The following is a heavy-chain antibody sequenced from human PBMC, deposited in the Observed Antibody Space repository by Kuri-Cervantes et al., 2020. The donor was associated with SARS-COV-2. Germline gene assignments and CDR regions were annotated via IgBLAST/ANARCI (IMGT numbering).Heavy chain of an antibody. V-gene: IGHV4-38-2*02. CDR2: IYYSGST. J-gene: IGHJ6*03. D-gene: IGHD2-21*01. CDR3: ARDGAYCGGDCYSNDYYYYMDV. CDR1: GYSISSGYY. Sequence: GSLRLSCTVSGYSISSGYYWGWIRQPPGKGLEWIGYIYYSGSTNYNPSLKSRVTISVDTSKNQFSLKLSSVTAADTAVYYCARDGAYCGGDCYSNDYYYYMDVWGKGTTVTVSS.